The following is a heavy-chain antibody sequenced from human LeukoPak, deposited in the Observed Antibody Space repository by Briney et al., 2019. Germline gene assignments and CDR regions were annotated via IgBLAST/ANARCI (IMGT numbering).Heavy chain of an antibody. CDR2: ISGSGGST. CDR1: GFTFSSYA. V-gene: IGHV3-23*01. J-gene: IGHJ4*02. CDR3: ARDLEMGNYFDY. D-gene: IGHD7-27*01. Sequence: GGSLRLSCAASGFTFSSYAMTWVRQAPGKGLEWVSAISGSGGSTYYPDSVKGRFAISRDNSKNTLFLHMDSLRAEDTAMYYCARDLEMGNYFDYWGQGTPVTVSS.